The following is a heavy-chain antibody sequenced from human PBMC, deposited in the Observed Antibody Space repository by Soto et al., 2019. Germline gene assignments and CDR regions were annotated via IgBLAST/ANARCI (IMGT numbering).Heavy chain of an antibody. Sequence: EVQLVESGGGLVQPGGSLRLSCAASGFTFSSYAMHWVRQAPGKGLEYVSAISSNGGSTCYANSVKGRFTISRDNSKNTLYLQMGSLRAEDMAVYYCARSIAARVYYYYYMDVWGKGTTVTVSS. V-gene: IGHV3-64*01. J-gene: IGHJ6*03. CDR3: ARSIAARVYYYYYMDV. CDR1: GFTFSSYA. CDR2: ISSNGGST. D-gene: IGHD6-6*01.